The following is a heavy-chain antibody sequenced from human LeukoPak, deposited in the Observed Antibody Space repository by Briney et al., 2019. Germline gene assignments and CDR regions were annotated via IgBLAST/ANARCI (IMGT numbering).Heavy chain of an antibody. J-gene: IGHJ4*02. V-gene: IGHV3-21*01. Sequence: PGGSLRLSCAASGFTFSSYEMNWVRQAPGKGLEWVSSISSSSSYIYYADSVKGRFTISRDNAKNSLYLQMNSLRAEDTAVYYCARDTVANFDYWGQGTLVTVSS. CDR1: GFTFSSYE. D-gene: IGHD5-12*01. CDR2: ISSSSSYI. CDR3: ARDTVANFDY.